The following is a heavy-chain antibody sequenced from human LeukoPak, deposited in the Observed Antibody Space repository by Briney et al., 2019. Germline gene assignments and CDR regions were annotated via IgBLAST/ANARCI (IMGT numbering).Heavy chain of an antibody. Sequence: GESLKISCKGSGYSFTSYWIGWVRQMPGKGLEWMGIIYPGDSDTRYSPSFQGQVTISADKSISTAYLQWSSLKASDTAMYYCARKAGSGPRKRPPGGNWFDPWGQGTLVTVSS. CDR2: IYPGDSDT. V-gene: IGHV5-51*01. CDR3: ARKAGSGPRKRPPGGNWFDP. J-gene: IGHJ5*02. D-gene: IGHD6-19*01. CDR1: GYSFTSYW.